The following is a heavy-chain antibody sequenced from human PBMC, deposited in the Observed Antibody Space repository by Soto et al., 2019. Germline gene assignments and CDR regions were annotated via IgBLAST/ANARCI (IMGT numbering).Heavy chain of an antibody. J-gene: IGHJ4*02. Sequence: SETLSLTCAVYGGSFSGYYWSWIRQPPGKGLEWIGEINHSGSTNYSPSLKSRVTISVDTSKNQFSLKLSSVTAADTAVYYCARGYYGSGSYYPFFDYWGQGTLVTVSS. CDR3: ARGYYGSGSYYPFFDY. D-gene: IGHD3-10*01. CDR2: INHSGST. V-gene: IGHV4-34*01. CDR1: GGSFSGYY.